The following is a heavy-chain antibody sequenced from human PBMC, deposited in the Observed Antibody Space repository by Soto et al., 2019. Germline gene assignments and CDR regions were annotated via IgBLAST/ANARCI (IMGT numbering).Heavy chain of an antibody. Sequence: EVQLLESGGDLVQPGGSLRLSCAGSGFTFSRYAMNWVRQAPGKGLEWVSGISGSGGITKYADSVKGRFTISRDNSGNTLELEMNSLRVEDTAVYYCAKRRTAAGGDYYYYYGMDVWGQGTTVTVS. J-gene: IGHJ6*02. CDR1: GFTFSRYA. D-gene: IGHD6-13*01. CDR3: AKRRTAAGGDYYYYYGMDV. V-gene: IGHV3-23*01. CDR2: ISGSGGIT.